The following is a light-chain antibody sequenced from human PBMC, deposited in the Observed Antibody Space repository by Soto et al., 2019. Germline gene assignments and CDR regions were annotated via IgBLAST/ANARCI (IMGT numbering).Light chain of an antibody. J-gene: IGKJ3*01. CDR2: DAS. V-gene: IGKV3-11*01. CDR3: QQYGNLVLT. Sequence: EILLTQSPATLSLSPGETATLSCRASQSVTTYLAWYQQRPGQAPRVLIYDASYRATGVPVRFSGSGSGTDFTLTISSLEPEDFAVYYCQQYGNLVLTFGPGTKVDIK. CDR1: QSVTTY.